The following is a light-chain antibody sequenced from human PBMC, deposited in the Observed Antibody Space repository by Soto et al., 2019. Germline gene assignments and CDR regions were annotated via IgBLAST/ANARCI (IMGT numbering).Light chain of an antibody. J-gene: IGLJ1*01. CDR1: SSDVGGYIY. CDR2: EVS. CDR3: SSYTNSVTQV. Sequence: QSALTQPASVSGSPGQSITISCTGTSSDVGGYIYVSWYQQHPGKAPKLMIYEVSDRPSGVSNRFSGSKSGNTASLTISGLQAEDEADYYCSSYTNSVTQVFGTGTKLTVL. V-gene: IGLV2-14*01.